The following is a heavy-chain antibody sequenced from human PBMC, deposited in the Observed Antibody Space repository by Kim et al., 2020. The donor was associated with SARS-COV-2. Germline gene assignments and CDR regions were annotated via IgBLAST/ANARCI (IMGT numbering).Heavy chain of an antibody. V-gene: IGHV4-39*01. CDR2: ISYSGST. D-gene: IGHD5-18*01. Sequence: SETLSLTCTVSGGSISSSSYYWGWIRQPPGKGLEWIGSISYSGSTYYNPSLKSRVTISVDTSKNQFSLKLRSVTAADTAVFYCARLGYSYGAYYFDYWGQGTLVAVSS. CDR3: ARLGYSYGAYYFDY. CDR1: GGSISSSSYY. J-gene: IGHJ4*02.